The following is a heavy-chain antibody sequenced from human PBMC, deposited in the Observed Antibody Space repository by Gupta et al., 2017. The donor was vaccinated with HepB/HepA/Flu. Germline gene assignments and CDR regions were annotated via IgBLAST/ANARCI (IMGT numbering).Heavy chain of an antibody. Sequence: QVQLVQSGAEVQKPGASVKVSCKASGSPFTGYYMHWVRQAPGQGREWMGWINPNSGGTNYAQKFQGRVTMTRDTSISTAYMELSRLRSDDTAVYYCARVYPSTTSRYYYMDVWGKGTTVTVSS. J-gene: IGHJ6*03. CDR1: GSPFTGYY. D-gene: IGHD4-11*01. CDR3: ARVYPSTTSRYYYMDV. CDR2: INPNSGGT. V-gene: IGHV1-2*02.